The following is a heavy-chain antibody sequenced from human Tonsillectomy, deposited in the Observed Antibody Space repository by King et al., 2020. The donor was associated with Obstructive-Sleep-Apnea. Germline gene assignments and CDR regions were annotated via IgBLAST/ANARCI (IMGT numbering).Heavy chain of an antibody. D-gene: IGHD5-24*01. V-gene: IGHV3-33*01. CDR3: ARGGDGYNSWFDP. CDR1: GFTFSGSG. Sequence: VQLVESGGGVVQPGRSLRLSCAASGFTFSGSGMHWVRQAPGKGPEWVAVIWHGGSNKYYGDSVKGPFTISRDNSQNTLYLQMNSLRAEDTAVYYCARGGDGYNSWFDPWGQGTLVTVSS. CDR2: IWHGGSNK. J-gene: IGHJ5*02.